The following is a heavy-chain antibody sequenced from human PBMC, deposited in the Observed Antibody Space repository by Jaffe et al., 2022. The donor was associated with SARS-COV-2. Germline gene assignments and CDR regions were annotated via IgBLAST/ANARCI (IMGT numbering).Heavy chain of an antibody. Sequence: EVQLVESGGGLVKPGGSLRLSCAASGFTFSSYSMNWVRQAPGKGLEWVSSISSSSSYIYYADSVKGRFTISRDNAKNSLYLQMNSLRAEDTAVYYCARAYGSGYWYFDLWGRGTLVTVSS. V-gene: IGHV3-21*01. J-gene: IGHJ2*01. CDR2: ISSSSSYI. D-gene: IGHD3-10*01. CDR3: ARAYGSGYWYFDL. CDR1: GFTFSSYS.